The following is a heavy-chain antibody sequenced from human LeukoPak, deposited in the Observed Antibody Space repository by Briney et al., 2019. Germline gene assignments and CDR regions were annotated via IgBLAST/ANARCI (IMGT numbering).Heavy chain of an antibody. CDR1: GYTFTGYY. Sequence: ASVKVSCKASGYTFTGYYMHWVRQARGQGLEWMGWINPNSGGTNYAQKFQGRVTMTRDTSISTAYMELSRLRSDDTAVYYCATVDEYYYDSSGYSRYWGQGTLVTVSS. V-gene: IGHV1-2*02. CDR2: INPNSGGT. J-gene: IGHJ4*02. D-gene: IGHD3-22*01. CDR3: ATVDEYYYDSSGYSRY.